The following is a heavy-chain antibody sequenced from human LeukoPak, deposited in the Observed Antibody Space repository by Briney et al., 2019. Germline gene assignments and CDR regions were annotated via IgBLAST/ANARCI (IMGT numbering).Heavy chain of an antibody. Sequence: GGSLRLSCAASGFTFSSYGMHWVRQAPGKGLEWVAVISYDGSNQYYADSVKGRFTISRDNSKNTLYLQMNSLRAEDTAVYYCANGYCTNGVCYPYYYYYMDVWGKGTTVTVSS. J-gene: IGHJ6*03. D-gene: IGHD2-8*01. CDR3: ANGYCTNGVCYPYYYYYMDV. CDR2: ISYDGSNQ. CDR1: GFTFSSYG. V-gene: IGHV3-30*18.